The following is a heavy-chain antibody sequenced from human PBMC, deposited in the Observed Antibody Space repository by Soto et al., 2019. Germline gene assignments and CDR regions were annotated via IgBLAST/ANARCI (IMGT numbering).Heavy chain of an antibody. J-gene: IGHJ6*02. D-gene: IGHD2-2*01. CDR3: ARSHGSSTSFDIYYYSYYGMDV. Sequence: QVQLVQSGAEVKKPGSSVKVSCKASGGTFSSYAISWVRQAPGQGLEWMGGIIPISGTTNYAQKFQGRVTITADESTSTAYMELSSLRSEDTAVYYCARSHGSSTSFDIYYYSYYGMDVWGQGTTVTVSS. CDR1: GGTFSSYA. CDR2: IIPISGTT. V-gene: IGHV1-69*01.